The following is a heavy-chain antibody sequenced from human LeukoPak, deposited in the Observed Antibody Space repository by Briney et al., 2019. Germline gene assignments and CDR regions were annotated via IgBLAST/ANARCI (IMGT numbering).Heavy chain of an antibody. CDR3: AKEKMPLVAAMNWFDP. CDR1: GFTFDDYT. J-gene: IGHJ5*02. CDR2: ISWDGGST. D-gene: IGHD2-15*01. Sequence: GGSLRLSCAASGFTFDDYTMHWVRQAPGKGLEWVSLISWDGGSTYYADSVKGRFTISRDNSKNSLYLQMNSLRTEDTALYYCAKEKMPLVAAMNWFDPWGQGTLVTVSS. V-gene: IGHV3-43*01.